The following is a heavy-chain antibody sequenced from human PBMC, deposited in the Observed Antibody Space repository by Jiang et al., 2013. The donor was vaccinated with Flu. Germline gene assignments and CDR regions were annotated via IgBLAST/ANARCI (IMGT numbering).Heavy chain of an antibody. CDR2: IYYSGSS. Sequence: GLVKPSETLSLTCTVSGGSISSSSYYWDWIRQPPGKGLEWIGSIYYSGSSYYNPSLKSRVTISADTSKSQFSLKLSSLTAADTAVYYCARRRHLTLGSGSDYWGQGTLVTVSS. J-gene: IGHJ4*02. CDR3: ARRRHLTLGSGSDY. CDR1: GGSISSSSYY. D-gene: IGHD3-16*01. V-gene: IGHV4-39*07.